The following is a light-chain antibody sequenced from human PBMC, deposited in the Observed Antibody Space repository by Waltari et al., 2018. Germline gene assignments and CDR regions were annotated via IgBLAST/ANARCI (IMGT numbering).Light chain of an antibody. J-gene: IGKJ1*01. Sequence: DIVLTQSPGTLSLSLGERATVSCRASPSVSMGLAWYQQKPGQAPRFLIYCGSTRATGTPDRCRGSGSGTDFSLTISRLEPDDFAVYYCQHYLRLPVTFGQGTTVEI. CDR3: QHYLRLPVT. CDR2: CGS. V-gene: IGKV3-20*01. CDR1: PSVSMG.